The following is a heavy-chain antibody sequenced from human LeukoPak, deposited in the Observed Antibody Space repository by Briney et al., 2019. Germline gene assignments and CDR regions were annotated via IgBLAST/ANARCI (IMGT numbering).Heavy chain of an antibody. D-gene: IGHD3-10*01. V-gene: IGHV3-30*02. Sequence: GGSLRLSCAASGFTFSSYGMHWVRQAPDKGLEWVAFIRYEGSSKYYADSVKGRFTISRDNSKNTLYLQMDSLRPEDTAVYYCAKDLMRDRWFGESWGQGTLVTVSS. CDR1: GFTFSSYG. J-gene: IGHJ5*02. CDR2: IRYEGSSK. CDR3: AKDLMRDRWFGES.